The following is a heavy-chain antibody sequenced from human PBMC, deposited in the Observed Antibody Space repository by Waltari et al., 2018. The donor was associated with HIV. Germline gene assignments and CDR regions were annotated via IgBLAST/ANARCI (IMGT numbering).Heavy chain of an antibody. CDR3: ARGLSSRPSFRAYDS. V-gene: IGHV4-34*01. CDR2: NAHNGEN. CDR1: GASLHEHY. Sequence: QVQLRQWGAGLLKPSEILSLTCAGYGASLHEHYLAWFRPSADKGLEWIGENAHNGENNCNPFFKTRVTMSLNMYKNQVSLILRSATAADTAVYYWARGLSSRPSFRAYDSWGQGTLVTVSS. J-gene: IGHJ4*02. D-gene: IGHD6-6*01.